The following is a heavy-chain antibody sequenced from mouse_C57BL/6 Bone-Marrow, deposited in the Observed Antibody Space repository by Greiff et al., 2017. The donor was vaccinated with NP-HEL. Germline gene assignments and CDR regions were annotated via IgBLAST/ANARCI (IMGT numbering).Heavy chain of an antibody. V-gene: IGHV7-1*01. CDR2: SRNKANDYTT. J-gene: IGHJ2*01. D-gene: IGHD5-1*01. CDR1: GFTFSDFY. CDR3: ARDAGSNYFDY. Sequence: EVMLVESGGGLVQSGRSLRLSCATSGFTFSDFYMEWVRQAPGKGLEWIAASRNKANDYTTEYSASVKGRFIVSRDTSQSILYLQMNALRAEDTAIYYCARDAGSNYFDYWGQGTTLTVSS.